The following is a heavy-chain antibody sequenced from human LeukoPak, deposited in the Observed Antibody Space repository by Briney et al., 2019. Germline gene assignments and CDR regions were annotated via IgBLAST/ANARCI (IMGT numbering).Heavy chain of an antibody. CDR2: IYWDDDK. V-gene: IGHV2-5*02. J-gene: IGHJ5*02. Sequence: SGPTLVNPTQTLTLTCTFSGFSLSTSGVGVGWIRQPPGKALEWLALIYWDDDKRYSPSLKSRLTITKDTSKNQVVLTMTNMDPVDTATYYCAHIKIIAYYYGSGSYYNVPRWFDPWGQGTLVTVSS. CDR1: GFSLSTSGVG. CDR3: AHIKIIAYYYGSGSYYNVPRWFDP. D-gene: IGHD3-10*01.